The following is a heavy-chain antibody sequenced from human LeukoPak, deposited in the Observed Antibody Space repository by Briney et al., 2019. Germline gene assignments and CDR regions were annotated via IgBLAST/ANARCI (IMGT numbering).Heavy chain of an antibody. CDR1: GFTFSNYW. Sequence: PGGSLRLSCAASGFTFSNYWMSWVRQAPGQGLEWISYISSTSSSIFYADSVKGRFTISRDNAKNSLYLQMNSLRAEDTAVYYCARSRSGSYFDYWGQGSLVTVSS. J-gene: IGHJ4*02. V-gene: IGHV3-48*01. D-gene: IGHD5-12*01. CDR3: ARSRSGSYFDY. CDR2: ISSTSSSI.